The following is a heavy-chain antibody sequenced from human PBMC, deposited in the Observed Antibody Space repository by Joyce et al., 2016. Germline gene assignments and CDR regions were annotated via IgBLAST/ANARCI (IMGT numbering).Heavy chain of an antibody. D-gene: IGHD3-10*01. CDR1: GYTFTGYY. V-gene: IGHV1-2*02. CDR2: INPNSGGT. Sequence: QVQLVQSGAEVKSPGASVKVSCKASGYTFTGYYIHWVRQAPGQGLEWMGWINPNSGGTNYAQRFQGRVTMTRDTSISTAYMELSRLRSDDTAVYYCARGHYYYDSGSYSDYWGQGTLVTVSS. J-gene: IGHJ4*02. CDR3: ARGHYYYDSGSYSDY.